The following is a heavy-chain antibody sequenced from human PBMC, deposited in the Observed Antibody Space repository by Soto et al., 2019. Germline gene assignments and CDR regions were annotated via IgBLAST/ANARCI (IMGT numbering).Heavy chain of an antibody. CDR2: IIPIFGTA. CDR3: ARYQWLLVAFDT. CDR1: GGTFSSYA. Sequence: GASVKVSCKASGGTFSSYAISWVRQAPGQGLEWMGGIIPIFGTANYAQKFQGRVTITADESTSTAYVELSSRRSEDTAVYYCARYQWLLVAFDTWGQGTMVTVSS. V-gene: IGHV1-69*13. J-gene: IGHJ3*02. D-gene: IGHD6-19*01.